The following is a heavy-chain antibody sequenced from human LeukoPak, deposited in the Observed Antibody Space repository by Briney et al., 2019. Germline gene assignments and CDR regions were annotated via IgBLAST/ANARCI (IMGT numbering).Heavy chain of an antibody. CDR1: GFTFSSYA. CDR2: ISYDGSNK. CDR3: APLEGYCSSTSCSPDY. V-gene: IGHV3-30-3*01. D-gene: IGHD2-2*01. J-gene: IGHJ4*02. Sequence: GGSLRLSCAASGFTFSSYAMHWVRQAPGKGLEWVAVISYDGSNKYYADSVKGRFTVSRDNSKNTLYLQMNSLRAEDTAVYYCAPLEGYCSSTSCSPDYWGQGTLVTVSS.